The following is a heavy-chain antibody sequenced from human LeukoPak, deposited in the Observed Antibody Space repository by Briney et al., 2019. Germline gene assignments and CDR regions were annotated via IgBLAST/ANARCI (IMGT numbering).Heavy chain of an antibody. D-gene: IGHD1-26*01. CDR1: GRSISSYY. CDR2: IYTSGST. Sequence: SETLSLTCTVSGRSISSYYWSWIRQPAGKGLEWIGRIYTSGSTNYNPSLKSRVTISVDKSKNQFSLKLSPVTAADTAVYYRATTRVGFSYFDYWGQGTLVTVPS. J-gene: IGHJ4*02. V-gene: IGHV4-4*07. CDR3: ATTRVGFSYFDY.